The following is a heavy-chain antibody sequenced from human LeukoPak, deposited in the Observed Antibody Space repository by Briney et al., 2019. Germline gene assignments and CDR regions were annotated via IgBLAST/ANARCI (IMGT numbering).Heavy chain of an antibody. J-gene: IGHJ4*02. Sequence: SETLSLTCTVSGGSISSYYWSWIRQPPGKGLERIGYIYYSGSTNYNPSLKSRVTISVDTSKNQFSLKLSSVTAADTAVYYCARGSIAVAGTFDYWGQGTLVTVSS. CDR1: GGSISSYY. V-gene: IGHV4-59*01. CDR3: ARGSIAVAGTFDY. CDR2: IYYSGST. D-gene: IGHD6-19*01.